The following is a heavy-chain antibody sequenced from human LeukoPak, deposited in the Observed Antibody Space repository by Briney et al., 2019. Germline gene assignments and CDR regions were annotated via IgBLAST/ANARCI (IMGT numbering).Heavy chain of an antibody. CDR2: ISLTGLI. CDR1: VGSIRNTNW. V-gene: IGHV4-4*02. CDR3: TRENGAFSPFGY. Sequence: SETLSLPCGLSVGSIRNTNWRSWLRPPPGQGLEWIGEISLTGLIHCNLSLETRVPVPLDKTKNQLSLNLTSVTAAATAGYYCTRENGAFSPFGYWGQGTPVTVLS. D-gene: IGHD2-8*01. J-gene: IGHJ4*02.